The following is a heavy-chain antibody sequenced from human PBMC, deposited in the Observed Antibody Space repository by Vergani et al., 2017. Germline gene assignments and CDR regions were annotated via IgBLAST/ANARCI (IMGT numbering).Heavy chain of an antibody. V-gene: IGHV7-4-1*02. CDR3: ATPHYDIVTRYYYGMDV. Sequence: QVQLVQSGSELKKPGASVKVSCKASGYTFTSYAMNWVRQAPGQGLEWMGWINTNTGNPTYAQGFTGRFVFSLDTSVSTAYLQISSLKAEDTAVYYCATPHYDIVTRYYYGMDVWGQGTTVTVSS. CDR2: INTNTGNP. D-gene: IGHD3-9*01. J-gene: IGHJ6*02. CDR1: GYTFTSYA.